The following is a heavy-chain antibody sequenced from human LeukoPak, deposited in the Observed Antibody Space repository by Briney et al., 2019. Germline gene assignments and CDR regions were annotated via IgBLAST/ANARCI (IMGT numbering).Heavy chain of an antibody. J-gene: IGHJ5*02. Sequence: SETLSLICTVSGGSLSSSSYYWGWIRQPPGKGLEWIGSIYYSGSTYYNPSLKSRVTISVDTSKNQFSLKLSSVTAADTAVYYCARTGSYETFDPWGQGTLVTVSS. V-gene: IGHV4-39*07. D-gene: IGHD3-3*01. CDR1: GGSLSSSSYY. CDR3: ARTGSYETFDP. CDR2: IYYSGST.